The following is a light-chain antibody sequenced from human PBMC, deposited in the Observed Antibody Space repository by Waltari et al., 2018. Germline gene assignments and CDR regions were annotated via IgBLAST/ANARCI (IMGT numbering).Light chain of an antibody. CDR3: QQSYSTPPT. V-gene: IGKV1-39*01. CDR1: QRISTY. Sequence: DIQITQSTSSLPASVRARVTITCRASQRISTYLNWYQQKPGKAPRLLIFAASSLQMGVPSRFSGSGSGTDFTLTVSSLQTEDFATYYCQQSYSTPPTFGQGTKLEIK. CDR2: AAS. J-gene: IGKJ2*01.